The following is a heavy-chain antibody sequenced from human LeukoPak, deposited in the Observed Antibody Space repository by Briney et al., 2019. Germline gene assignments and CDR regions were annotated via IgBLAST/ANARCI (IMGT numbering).Heavy chain of an antibody. CDR2: IYYSGST. D-gene: IGHD6-13*01. V-gene: IGHV4-59*08. Sequence: KASETLSLTCTVSGGSISSYYWSWIRQPPGKGLEWIGYIYYSGSTNYNPSLKSRVTISVDTSKNQFSLKLSSVTAADTAVYYCARHFSSWDGEDFDYWGQGTLVTVSS. CDR1: GGSISSYY. CDR3: ARHFSSWDGEDFDY. J-gene: IGHJ4*02.